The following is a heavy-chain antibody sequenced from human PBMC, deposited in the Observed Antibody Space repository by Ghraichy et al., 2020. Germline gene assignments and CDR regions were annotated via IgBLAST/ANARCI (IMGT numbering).Heavy chain of an antibody. CDR2: IYYSGTT. Sequence: QTLSLTCTVSGDSISSSSYLWGWIRQPPGQGLEWIGSIYYSGTTYYNPSLKSRVSISVDTSKNQFSLNLSSVTAADTAVYYCARSRSGGIIITFGGIVARLDVWGKATTVTVSS. J-gene: IGHJ6*04. CDR1: GDSISSSSYL. CDR3: ARSRSGGIIITFGGIVARLDV. D-gene: IGHD3-16*02. V-gene: IGHV4-39*01.